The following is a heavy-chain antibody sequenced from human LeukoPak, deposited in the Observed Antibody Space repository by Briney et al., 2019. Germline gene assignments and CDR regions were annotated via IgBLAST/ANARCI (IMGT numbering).Heavy chain of an antibody. CDR2: INHSGST. CDR3: ARRARRTTMTTSFLY. J-gene: IGHJ4*02. CDR1: GGSFSGYY. Sequence: SETLSLTCAVYGGSFSGYYWSWIRQTPEKGLEWIGEINHSGSTNYNLSLMSRVRISADTSKNQFSLLLSTVTAADTAVYYCARRARRTTMTTSFLYWSQGSLVTVSS. D-gene: IGHD4-11*01. V-gene: IGHV4-34*01.